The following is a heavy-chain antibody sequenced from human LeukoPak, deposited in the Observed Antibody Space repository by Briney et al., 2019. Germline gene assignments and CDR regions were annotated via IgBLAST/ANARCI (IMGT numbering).Heavy chain of an antibody. V-gene: IGHV4-34*01. CDR1: GGSFSGYY. CDR2: INHSGST. Sequence: SETLSLTCAVYGGSFSGYYWSWIRQPPGKGLEWIGEINHSGSTNYNPFLKSRVTISVDTSKNQFSLKLSSVTAADTAVYYCARGRVLLWFGTKNRFDYWGQGTLVTVSS. D-gene: IGHD3-10*01. J-gene: IGHJ4*02. CDR3: ARGRVLLWFGTKNRFDY.